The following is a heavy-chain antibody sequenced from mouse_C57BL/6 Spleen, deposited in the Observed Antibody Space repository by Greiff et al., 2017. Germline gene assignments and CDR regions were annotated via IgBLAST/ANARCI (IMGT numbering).Heavy chain of an antibody. Sequence: VQLVESGAELVRPGASVTLSCKASGYTFTDYEMHWVKQTPVHGLEWIGAIDPETGGTAYNQKFKGKAILTADKSSSTAYMELRSLTSEDSAVYYCTRDYDYEDYFDYWGQGTTLTVSS. D-gene: IGHD2-4*01. V-gene: IGHV1-15*01. CDR2: IDPETGGT. CDR1: GYTFTDYE. J-gene: IGHJ2*01. CDR3: TRDYDYEDYFDY.